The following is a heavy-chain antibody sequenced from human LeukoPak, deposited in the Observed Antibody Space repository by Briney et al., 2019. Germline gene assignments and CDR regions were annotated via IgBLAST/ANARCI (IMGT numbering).Heavy chain of an antibody. CDR2: IYTSGRT. CDR3: ARGRGYSYGVDY. CDR1: GGSISSYY. J-gene: IGHJ4*02. D-gene: IGHD5-18*01. Sequence: PSETLSLTCTVSGGSISSYYWSWIRQPAGKGLEWIGRIYTSGRTNYNPSLKSRVSISVDASKNQFSLEVSSVTAADTAVYYCARGRGYSYGVDYWGQGTLVTVSS. V-gene: IGHV4-4*07.